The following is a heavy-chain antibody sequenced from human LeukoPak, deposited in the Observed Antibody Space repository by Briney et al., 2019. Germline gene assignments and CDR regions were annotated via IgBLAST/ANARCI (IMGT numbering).Heavy chain of an antibody. Sequence: PSETLSLTCTVSGGSISSGDYYWSWIRQPPGKGLEWIGYIYYSGSTYYNPSLKSRVTISVDTSKNQFSPKLSSVTAADTAVYYCAREGGRTIGTQYAFDIWGQGTMVTVSS. CDR1: GGSISSGDYY. CDR3: AREGGRTIGTQYAFDI. V-gene: IGHV4-30-4*01. D-gene: IGHD3-3*01. J-gene: IGHJ3*02. CDR2: IYYSGST.